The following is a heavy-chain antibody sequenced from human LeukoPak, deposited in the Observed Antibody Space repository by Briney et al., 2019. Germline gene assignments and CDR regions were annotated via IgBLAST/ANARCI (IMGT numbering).Heavy chain of an antibody. D-gene: IGHD3-22*01. V-gene: IGHV3-74*01. CDR1: GFTFSSYW. Sequence: GGSLRLSCAASGFTFSSYWMHWVRQAPGKGQVWVSRINSDGSSTSYADSVKGRFTISRDNAKNTLYLQMNSLRAEDTAVYYCASQEDSSGYWYWFDPWGQGTLVTVSS. J-gene: IGHJ5*02. CDR3: ASQEDSSGYWYWFDP. CDR2: INSDGSST.